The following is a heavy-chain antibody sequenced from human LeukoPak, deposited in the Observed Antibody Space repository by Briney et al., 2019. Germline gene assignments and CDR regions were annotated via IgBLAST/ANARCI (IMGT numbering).Heavy chain of an antibody. Sequence: GGSLRLSCAASGFTVSSNYMSWVRQAPGKGLEWVSRINSDGSSTSYADSVKGRFTISRDNAKSTLYLQMNSLRVEDTAVYYCARGTGGTGYLDLWGRGTLVTVSS. J-gene: IGHJ2*01. V-gene: IGHV3-74*01. CDR1: GFTVSSNY. CDR3: ARGTGGTGYLDL. CDR2: INSDGSST. D-gene: IGHD7-27*01.